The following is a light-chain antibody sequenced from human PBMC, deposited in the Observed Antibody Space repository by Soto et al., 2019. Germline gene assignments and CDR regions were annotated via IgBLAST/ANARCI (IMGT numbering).Light chain of an antibody. CDR2: EVS. CDR1: SSDVGRYDY. V-gene: IGLV2-11*01. CDR3: CSFAGSYTYV. J-gene: IGLJ1*01. Sequence: QSALTQPRSVSGSPGQSVTISCTGTSSDVGRYDYVSWYQQHPGKAPKLIIYEVSERPSGVPDRFSGSKFGNTASLTISGLQAEDEADYSCCSFAGSYTYVFGTGTKVTVL.